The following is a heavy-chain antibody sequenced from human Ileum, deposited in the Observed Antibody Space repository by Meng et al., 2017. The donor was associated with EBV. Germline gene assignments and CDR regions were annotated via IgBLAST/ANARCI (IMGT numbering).Heavy chain of an antibody. CDR1: GGSITSYRYY. CDR2: IYHTGST. Sequence: LHLQVSDPGRAKPSETLPPTVSFSGGSITSYRYYWGCIRQPPGKGLEWIATIYHTGSTYYNPSLKSRVTISVDTSKNEFSLKVTSVTAADTALYYCARRDTAWFDPWGRGTLVTVSS. D-gene: IGHD2-21*02. CDR3: ARRDTAWFDP. V-gene: IGHV4-39*01. J-gene: IGHJ5*02.